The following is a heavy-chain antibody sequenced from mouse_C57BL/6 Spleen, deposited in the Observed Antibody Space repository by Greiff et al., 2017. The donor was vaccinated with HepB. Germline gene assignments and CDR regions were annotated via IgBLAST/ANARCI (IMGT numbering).Heavy chain of an antibody. J-gene: IGHJ4*01. CDR2: ISSGSSTI. Sequence: VKLVESGGGLVKPGGSLKLSCAASGFTFSDYGMHWVRQAPEKGLEWVAYISSGSSTIYYADTVKGRFTISRDNAKNTLFLQMTSLRSEDTAMYYCARDDYGDAMDYWGQGTSVTVSS. D-gene: IGHD2-4*01. V-gene: IGHV5-17*01. CDR3: ARDDYGDAMDY. CDR1: GFTFSDYG.